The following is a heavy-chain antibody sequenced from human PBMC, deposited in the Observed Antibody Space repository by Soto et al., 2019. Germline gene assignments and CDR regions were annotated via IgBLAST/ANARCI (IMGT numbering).Heavy chain of an antibody. CDR1: GFTFSDYA. Sequence: LRLSCAASGFTFSDYAMSWVRQAPGKGLEWVSGLGGSNSDTHYAASVEGRFTVSRDNSRSTLFLQMNSLRVEDTAVYYCAKDKVDHNSVWDPFDIWGQGTMVTVSS. V-gene: IGHV3-23*01. CDR2: LGGSNSDT. CDR3: AKDKVDHNSVWDPFDI. D-gene: IGHD2-15*01. J-gene: IGHJ3*02.